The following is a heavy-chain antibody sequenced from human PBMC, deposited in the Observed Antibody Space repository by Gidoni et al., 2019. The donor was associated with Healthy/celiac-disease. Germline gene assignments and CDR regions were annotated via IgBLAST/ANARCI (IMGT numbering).Heavy chain of an antibody. CDR2: ISYDGSNK. D-gene: IGHD6-13*01. J-gene: IGHJ1*01. CDR3: AKDRVGGIAAAAEYFQH. Sequence: QVQLVESGGGVVQPGRSLRLSCAASGFTFSSHGMHWVRQAPAKGLEWVAVISYDGSNKYYADSVKGRFTISRDNSKNTLYLQMNSLRAEDTAVYYCAKDRVGGIAAAAEYFQHWGQGTLVTVSS. CDR1: GFTFSSHG. V-gene: IGHV3-30*18.